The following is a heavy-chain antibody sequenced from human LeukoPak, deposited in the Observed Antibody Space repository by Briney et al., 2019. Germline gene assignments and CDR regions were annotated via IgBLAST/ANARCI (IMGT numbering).Heavy chain of an antibody. CDR3: ARDSREVLLWFGEFSP. J-gene: IGHJ5*02. CDR1: GYTFTSYG. D-gene: IGHD3-10*01. Sequence: GASVKVSCKASGYTFTSYGISWVRQAPGQGLECMGSISANNGNTNYAQKLQGRATMTTDTSTSTACMELRSLRSDDTCVYFCARDSREVLLWFGEFSPWGQGTLVTVYS. V-gene: IGHV1-18*01. CDR2: ISANNGNT.